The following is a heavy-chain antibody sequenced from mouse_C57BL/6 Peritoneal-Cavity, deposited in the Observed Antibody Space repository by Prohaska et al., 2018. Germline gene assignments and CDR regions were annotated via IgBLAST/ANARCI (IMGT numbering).Heavy chain of an antibody. CDR2: INSDGSAI. Sequence: EVQLLETGGGLVQPGGSRGLSCEGSGFTFSGFWMSWVRQTPGKTLEWIGDINSDGSAINYAPSIKDRFTIFRDNDKSTLYLQMSNVRSEDTATYFCTRYGNSWYFDV. D-gene: IGHD2-1*01. J-gene: IGHJ1*01. V-gene: IGHV11-2*01. CDR3: TRYGNSWYFDV. CDR1: GFTFSGFW.